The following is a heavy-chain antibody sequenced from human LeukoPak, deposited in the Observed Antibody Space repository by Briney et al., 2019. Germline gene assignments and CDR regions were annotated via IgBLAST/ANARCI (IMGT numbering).Heavy chain of an antibody. CDR2: SDPEDGEI. Sequence: ASVKVSCKVSGYTVTELSMHWVRQAPGKGLEWMGGSDPEDGEIIYAQNFQGKVTMTGDTSADTAYMELSSLRSEDTAVYYCATWTGFGQGHWGQGTLVTVSS. CDR1: GYTVTELS. D-gene: IGHD3/OR15-3a*01. V-gene: IGHV1-24*01. CDR3: ATWTGFGQGH. J-gene: IGHJ4*01.